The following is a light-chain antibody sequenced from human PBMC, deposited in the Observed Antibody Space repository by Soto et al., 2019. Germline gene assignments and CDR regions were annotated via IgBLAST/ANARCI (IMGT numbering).Light chain of an antibody. V-gene: IGKV3-20*01. CDR3: QQYGSSPGT. J-gene: IGKJ1*01. CDR2: GAS. CDR1: QSVSSSY. Sequence: IVLTQSPGTLSLSPGERATLSCRASQSVSSSYLAWYQQKPGQAPRLLIYGASSRATGIPDRFSGSGSGTDFTLTISRPEPEDFAVYYCQQYGSSPGTFGQGTKVDI.